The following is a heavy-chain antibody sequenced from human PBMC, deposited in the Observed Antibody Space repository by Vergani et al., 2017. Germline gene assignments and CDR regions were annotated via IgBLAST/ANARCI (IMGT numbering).Heavy chain of an antibody. CDR1: GFSIDNGYY. CDR2: IYRTGPT. V-gene: IGHV4-38-2*01. CDR3: ARVMYRDEASTGYRLEGMDI. Sequence: QVQLQESGPGLVKPSETLSLTCAVSGFSIDNGYYWDWIRQPPGKGLEWIGSIYRTGPTHFNPSLKSRVTISVNTSKNQFSLKLRSVTAADTAVYFCARVMYRDEASTGYRLEGMDIWGQGTTVTISS. J-gene: IGHJ6*02. D-gene: IGHD3-9*01.